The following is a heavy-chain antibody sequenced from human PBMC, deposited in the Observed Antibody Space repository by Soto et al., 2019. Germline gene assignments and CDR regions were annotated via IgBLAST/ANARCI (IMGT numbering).Heavy chain of an antibody. J-gene: IGHJ4*02. CDR1: GDTFSSYA. D-gene: IGHD3-22*01. V-gene: IGHV1-69*10. CDR2: IIPILGTP. CDR3: ARERSRYDRSGYYRPDY. Sequence: SVKVSCKTSGDTFSSYAISWVRQAPGQGLEWMGGIIPILGTPSYAQKFQGRVTIAADKSTSTAYMELSSLRSEDTVVYYCARERSRYDRSGYYRPDYWGQGTLVTVSS.